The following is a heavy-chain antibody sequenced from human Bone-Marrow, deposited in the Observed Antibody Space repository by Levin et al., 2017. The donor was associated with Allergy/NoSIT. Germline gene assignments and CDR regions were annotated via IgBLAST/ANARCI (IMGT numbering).Heavy chain of an antibody. CDR2: IYPDDSDT. CDR1: GYSFGVFW. V-gene: IGHV5-51*01. CDR3: ARRVDYRQGSRGVYAMDV. D-gene: IGHD3-22*01. J-gene: IGHJ6*02. Sequence: GESLKISCQASGYSFGVFWIGWARQVPGKGLDWMGMIYPDDSDTTYSPSFQGHVIISADKSINTVYLQLPSLRTSDTALYYCARRVDYRQGSRGVYAMDVWGQGTTVTVSS.